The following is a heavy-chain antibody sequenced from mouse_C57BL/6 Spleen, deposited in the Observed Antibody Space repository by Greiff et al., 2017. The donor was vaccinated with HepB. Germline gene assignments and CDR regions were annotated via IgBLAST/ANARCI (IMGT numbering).Heavy chain of an antibody. Sequence: EVQLQQSGAELVKPGASVKLSCTASGFNLKDYYMHWVKQRTEQGLEWIGRIDPEAGETKYAATYQGKATITADTSSNTADLQLSSLTSEDTAVYYWAPLVCSREHAMDYWGQGDSVTVAS. V-gene: IGHV14-2*01. CDR2: IDPEAGET. J-gene: IGHJ4*01. D-gene: IGHD2-10*02. CDR3: APLVCSREHAMDY. CDR1: GFNLKDYY.